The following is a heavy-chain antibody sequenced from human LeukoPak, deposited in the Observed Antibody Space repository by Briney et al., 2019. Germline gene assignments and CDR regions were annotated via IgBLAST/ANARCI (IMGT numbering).Heavy chain of an antibody. CDR3: AKGELELRSVSIDY. CDR1: GFTFDDYA. V-gene: IGHV3-9*01. D-gene: IGHD1-7*01. J-gene: IGHJ4*02. Sequence: PGGSLRLSCAASGFTFDDYAMHWVRQAPGKGLGWVSGISWNSGSIGYADSVKGRFTISRDNAKNSLYLQMNSLRAEDTALYYCAKGELELRSVSIDYWGQGTLVTVSS. CDR2: ISWNSGSI.